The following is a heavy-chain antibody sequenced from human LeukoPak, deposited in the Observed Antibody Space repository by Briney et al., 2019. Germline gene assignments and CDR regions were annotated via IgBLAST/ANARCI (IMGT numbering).Heavy chain of an antibody. CDR2: LYYSGST. CDR1: GYSISSGSYY. Sequence: SETLSLTCTVSGYSISSGSYYWGWIRQPPGKGLEWIGSLYYSGSTYYNSSLKSRVTISVDTSKNQFSLKLSSVTAADTAVYYCVRGTVTTRRLFDPWGQGTLVTVSS. CDR3: VRGTVTTRRLFDP. D-gene: IGHD4-17*01. V-gene: IGHV4-39*07. J-gene: IGHJ5*02.